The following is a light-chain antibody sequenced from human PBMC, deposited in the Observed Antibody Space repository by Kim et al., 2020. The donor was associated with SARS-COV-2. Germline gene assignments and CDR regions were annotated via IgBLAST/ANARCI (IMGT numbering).Light chain of an antibody. Sequence: VALGETVRITCQGESRGGDYTRWYRRRPGRTPVLVIYGKNKRRSGVPDRFSGSSAGDTASLTITGAQAEDEADYYCHSRDNSGNHPFGGGTKLTVL. V-gene: IGLV3-19*01. CDR1: SRGGDY. CDR3: HSRDNSGNHP. J-gene: IGLJ2*01. CDR2: GKN.